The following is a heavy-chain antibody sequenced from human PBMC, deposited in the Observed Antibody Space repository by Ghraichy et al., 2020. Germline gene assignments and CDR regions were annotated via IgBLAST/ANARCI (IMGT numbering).Heavy chain of an antibody. CDR2: IYYSGST. CDR3: ARDQRRGRPWSRYCSGGSCYGPTNWFDP. Sequence: SETLSLTCTVSGGSISSYYWSWIRQPPGKGLEWIGYIYYSGSTNYNPSLKSRVTISVDTSKNQFSLKLSSVTAADTAVYYCARDQRRGRPWSRYCSGGSCYGPTNWFDPWGQGTLVTVSS. J-gene: IGHJ5*02. CDR1: GGSISSYY. D-gene: IGHD2-15*01. V-gene: IGHV4-59*01.